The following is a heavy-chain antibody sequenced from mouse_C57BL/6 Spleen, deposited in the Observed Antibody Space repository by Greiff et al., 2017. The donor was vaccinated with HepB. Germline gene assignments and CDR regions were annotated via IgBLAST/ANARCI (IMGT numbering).Heavy chain of an antibody. V-gene: IGHV1-64*01. CDR1: GYTFTSYW. CDR2: IHPNSGST. D-gene: IGHD2-4*01. J-gene: IGHJ1*03. Sequence: VKLQQPGAELVKPGASVKLSCKASGYTFTSYWMHWVKQRPGQGLEWIGMIHPNSGSTNYNEKFKSKATLTVDKSSSTAYMQLSSLTSEDSAVYYCASYDYDYFDVWGTGTTVTVSS. CDR3: ASYDYDYFDV.